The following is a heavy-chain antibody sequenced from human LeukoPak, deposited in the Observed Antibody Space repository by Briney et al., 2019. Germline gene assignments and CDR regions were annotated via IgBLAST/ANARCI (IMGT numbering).Heavy chain of an antibody. Sequence: SEPLSLTCTVSGDFTCCYCWRWIRRPPGKGREWIGYIYNSGSTNYNPSLKSRVTISVDTSKNQFSLNLSSVTAADTAVYYCATYGDYENYWGQGTLVTVSS. D-gene: IGHD4-17*01. V-gene: IGHV4-59*01. CDR2: IYNSGST. CDR3: ATYGDYENY. CDR1: GDFTCCYC. J-gene: IGHJ4*02.